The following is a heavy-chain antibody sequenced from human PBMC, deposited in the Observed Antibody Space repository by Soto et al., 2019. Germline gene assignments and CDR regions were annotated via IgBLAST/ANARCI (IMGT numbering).Heavy chain of an antibody. Sequence: AVKVSCKASGGTFSSYAISWVRQAPEQGLEWMGGIIPIFGTANYAQKFQGRVTITADESTSTAYMELRSLRSEDTAVYYCARDRGMTTVFPRPYGMDVWGQGTTVTVSS. D-gene: IGHD4-4*01. CDR2: IIPIFGTA. CDR1: GGTFSSYA. J-gene: IGHJ6*02. V-gene: IGHV1-69*13. CDR3: ARDRGMTTVFPRPYGMDV.